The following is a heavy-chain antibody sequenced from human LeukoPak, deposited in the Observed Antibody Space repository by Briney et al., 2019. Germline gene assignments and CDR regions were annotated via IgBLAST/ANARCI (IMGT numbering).Heavy chain of an antibody. CDR1: GFTFSSYS. V-gene: IGHV3-21*01. CDR2: ISSSSSYI. Sequence: GGSLRLSCAASGFTFSSYSMNWVRQAPGKGLEWVSSISSSSSYIYYADSVKGRFTISRDNSKNTLYLQMNSLRAEDTAVYYCAKGGSSGRFFDYWGQGTLVTVSS. CDR3: AKGGSSGRFFDY. J-gene: IGHJ4*02. D-gene: IGHD2-15*01.